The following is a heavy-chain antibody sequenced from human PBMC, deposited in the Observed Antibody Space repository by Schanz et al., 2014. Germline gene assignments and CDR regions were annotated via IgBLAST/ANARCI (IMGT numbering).Heavy chain of an antibody. V-gene: IGHV4-61*02. CDR1: GGSISSGSYY. CDR3: AKAEYDILTDSYSRLDP. D-gene: IGHD3-9*01. Sequence: QVQLQESGPGLVKPSQTLSLTCSVSGGSISSGSYYWNWIRQPAGKGLEWIGRVYTSGSTNYNPSLKSRVTIPLDTSKNQSSLKLRSVTAADTAVYYCAKAEYDILTDSYSRLDPWGQGTLVTVSS. J-gene: IGHJ5*02. CDR2: VYTSGST.